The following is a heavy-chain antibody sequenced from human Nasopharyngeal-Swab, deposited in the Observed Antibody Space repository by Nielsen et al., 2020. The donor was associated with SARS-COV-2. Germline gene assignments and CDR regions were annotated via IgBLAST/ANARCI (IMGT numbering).Heavy chain of an antibody. CDR3: ARAKWLGYITAIDY. CDR2: FDPEDGET. J-gene: IGHJ4*02. CDR1: GYTLTELS. Sequence: ASVKVSCKVSGYTLTELSMHWVRQAPGKGLEWMGGFDPEDGETIYAQKFQGRVTMTEDTSTDTAYMELSSLRSEDTAVYYCARAKWLGYITAIDYWGQGTLVTVSS. V-gene: IGHV1-24*01. D-gene: IGHD6-19*01.